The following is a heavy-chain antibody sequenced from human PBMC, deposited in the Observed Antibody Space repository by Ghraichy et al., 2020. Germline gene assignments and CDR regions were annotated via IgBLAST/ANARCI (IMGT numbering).Heavy chain of an antibody. CDR2: VSPYNGNT. Sequence: ASVKVSCKASGYSLSTYGISWVRQAPGQGLEWLGWVSPYNGNTNYAPKIQDRVTMTTDTSTSTAYMELTSLRSDDTAMYFCARDRGTIATAGNFDWWGQGTLVTVSS. D-gene: IGHD6-13*01. CDR1: GYSLSTYG. CDR3: ARDRGTIATAGNFDW. J-gene: IGHJ4*02. V-gene: IGHV1-18*01.